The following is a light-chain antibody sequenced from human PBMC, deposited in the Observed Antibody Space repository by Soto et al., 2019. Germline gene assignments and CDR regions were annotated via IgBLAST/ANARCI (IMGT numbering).Light chain of an antibody. CDR2: GNT. CDR1: SSNIGAGYD. CDR3: LSFDSSLSVV. V-gene: IGLV1-40*01. J-gene: IGLJ2*01. Sequence: QLVLTQPPSVSGAPGQRVTISCTGSSSNIGAGYDVHWYQQLPGRAPKLLIYGNTNRPSGVPDRFSGSKSGTSASLAITGHQAEDEADYYCLSFDSSLSVVFGGGTKLTVL.